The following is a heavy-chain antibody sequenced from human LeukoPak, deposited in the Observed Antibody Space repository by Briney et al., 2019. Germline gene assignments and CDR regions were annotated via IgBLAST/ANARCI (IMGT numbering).Heavy chain of an antibody. J-gene: IGHJ4*02. CDR3: AKEAAIYYFDY. V-gene: IGHV3-30*18. CDR1: GFTFSSYG. CDR2: ISYDGSNK. D-gene: IGHD2-2*01. Sequence: PGRSLRLSCAASGFTFSSYGMHWVRQAPGKGLEWVAVISYDGSNKYYADSVKGRFTISRDNSKNTLYLQMNSLRAEDTAVYYCAKEAAIYYFDYWGQGTLVTVSS.